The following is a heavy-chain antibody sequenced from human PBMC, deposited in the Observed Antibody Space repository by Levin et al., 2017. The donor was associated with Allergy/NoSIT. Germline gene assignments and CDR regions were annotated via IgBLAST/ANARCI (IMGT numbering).Heavy chain of an antibody. CDR3: ARRSHYVGVEPFDY. D-gene: IGHD4-17*01. CDR1: GGSISSSSYY. J-gene: IGHJ4*02. Sequence: SETLSLTCTVSGGSISSSSYYWGWIRQPPGKGLEWIGSIYYSGSTYYNPSLKSRVTISVDTSKNQFSLKLSSVTAADTAVYYCARRSHYVGVEPFDYWGQGTLVTVSS. CDR2: IYYSGST. V-gene: IGHV4-39*01.